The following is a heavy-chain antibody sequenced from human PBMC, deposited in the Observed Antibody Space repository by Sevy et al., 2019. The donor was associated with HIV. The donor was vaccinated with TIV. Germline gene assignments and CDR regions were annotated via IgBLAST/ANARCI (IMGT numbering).Heavy chain of an antibody. Sequence: SETLSLTCTVSGGSVSSGSYYWSWIRQPPGKGLEWIGYIYYSGSTNYNPSLKSRVTISVDTSKNQFSLKRSSVTAADTAVYYCARGTGDTAMVSREYYYYGMDVWGQGTTVTVSS. CDR1: GGSVSSGSYY. D-gene: IGHD5-18*01. CDR3: ARGTGDTAMVSREYYYYGMDV. V-gene: IGHV4-61*01. CDR2: IYYSGST. J-gene: IGHJ6*02.